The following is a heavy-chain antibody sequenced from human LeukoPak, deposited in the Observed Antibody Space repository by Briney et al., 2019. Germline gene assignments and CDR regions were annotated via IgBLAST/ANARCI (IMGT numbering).Heavy chain of an antibody. Sequence: SVKASCKASGDTFSSYAISWVRQAPGQGLEWMGGIIPIFGTANYAQKFQGRVTITADESTSTAYMELSSLRSEDTAVYYCARGPDLYYYDSSVYYYYMDVWGKGTTVTISS. CDR3: ARGPDLYYYDSSVYYYYMDV. J-gene: IGHJ6*03. CDR2: IIPIFGTA. V-gene: IGHV1-69*13. CDR1: GDTFSSYA. D-gene: IGHD3-22*01.